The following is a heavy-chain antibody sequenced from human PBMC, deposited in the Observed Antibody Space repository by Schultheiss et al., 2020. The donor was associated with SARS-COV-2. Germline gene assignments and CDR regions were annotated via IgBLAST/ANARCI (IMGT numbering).Heavy chain of an antibody. CDR2: INSDGSST. Sequence: GGSLRLSCAASGFTFSSYSMNWVRQATGKGLVWVSRINSDGSSTSYADSVKGRFTISRDNAKNTLYLQMNSLRAEDTAVYYCAREDIVVVPAVDVWGKGTTVTVSS. CDR1: GFTFSSYS. D-gene: IGHD2-2*01. J-gene: IGHJ6*04. V-gene: IGHV3-74*01. CDR3: AREDIVVVPAVDV.